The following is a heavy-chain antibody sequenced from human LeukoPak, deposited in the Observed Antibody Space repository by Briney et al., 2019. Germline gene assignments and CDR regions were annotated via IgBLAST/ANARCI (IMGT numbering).Heavy chain of an antibody. Sequence: GGSLAGSCAASGFVFSDAGMTWVRQAPGKGLEWVSLIASSGLNTYYADSVGGRFTISRDNSKNTLSLQMNSLRVEDTAIYYCATDLELSTWGLGTVVSVSS. J-gene: IGHJ3*01. CDR2: IASSGLNT. CDR3: ATDLELST. D-gene: IGHD1-7*01. V-gene: IGHV3-23*01. CDR1: GFVFSDAG.